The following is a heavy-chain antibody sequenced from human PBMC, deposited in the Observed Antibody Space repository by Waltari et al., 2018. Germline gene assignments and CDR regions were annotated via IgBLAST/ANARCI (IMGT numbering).Heavy chain of an antibody. J-gene: IGHJ3*02. CDR2: IYYSGNT. D-gene: IGHD6-6*01. CDR1: GGPISRGGYF. V-gene: IGHV4-31*03. CDR3: ARGASSSYGFDI. Sequence: QVQLQESGPGLVKPSQTLSLTCTVSGGPISRGGYFWSWIRQNPGKGLEWIAYIYYSGNTYYNPSLKSRVSISVDTSKNQFSLRLNSVTVADTSVFCCARGASSSYGFDIWGQGTLVTVSS.